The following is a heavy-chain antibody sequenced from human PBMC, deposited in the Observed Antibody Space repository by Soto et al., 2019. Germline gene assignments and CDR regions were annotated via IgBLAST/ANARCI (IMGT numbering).Heavy chain of an antibody. CDR2: IYHSGST. CDR1: GGSISSTNW. CDR3: AKKGYFDWSNWFDS. J-gene: IGHJ5*01. Sequence: QVQLQESGPGLVKPSGTLSLTCAVSGGSISSTNWWSWVRQPPGKGLEWIGEIYHSGSTNYNPSPKSRVTIAVDKSKNQFALNLGSVTAADTAVYYCAKKGYFDWSNWFDSWGQGTLVTVSS. V-gene: IGHV4-4*02. D-gene: IGHD3-9*01.